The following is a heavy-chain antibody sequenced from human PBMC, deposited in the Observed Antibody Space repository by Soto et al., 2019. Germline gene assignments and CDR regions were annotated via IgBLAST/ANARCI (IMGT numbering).Heavy chain of an antibody. CDR3: ARSFARRRDYYYYGMDV. CDR1: GGSISSYY. Sequence: SETLSLTYTVSGGSISSYYWSWIRQPPGKGLEWIGYIYYSGSTNYNPSLKSRVTISVDTSKNQFSLKLSSVTAADTAVYYCARSFARRRDYYYYGMDVWGQGTTVTVSS. CDR2: IYYSGST. J-gene: IGHJ6*02. V-gene: IGHV4-59*08.